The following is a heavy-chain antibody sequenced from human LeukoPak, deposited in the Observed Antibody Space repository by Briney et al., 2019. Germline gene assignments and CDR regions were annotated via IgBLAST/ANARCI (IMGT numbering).Heavy chain of an antibody. J-gene: IGHJ4*02. Sequence: SETLSLTCAVYGGSFSGYYWIWIRQPPGKGLEWIGEINRGGITNYNPSLKSRVTISVDKSKNQFSLKLSSVTAADTAVYYCARGIAAAGNFDYWGQGTLVTVSS. CDR3: ARGIAAAGNFDY. CDR1: GGSFSGYY. CDR2: INRGGIT. V-gene: IGHV4-34*01. D-gene: IGHD6-13*01.